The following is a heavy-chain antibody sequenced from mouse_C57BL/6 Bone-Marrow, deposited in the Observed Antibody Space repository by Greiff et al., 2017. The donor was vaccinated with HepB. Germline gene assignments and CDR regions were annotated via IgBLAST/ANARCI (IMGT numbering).Heavy chain of an antibody. Sequence: VQLQQSGAELMKPGASVKLSCKATGYTFTDYNMDWVKQSHGKSLEWIGDINPNNGGTIYNQKFKGKATLTVDKSSSTAYMELRSLTSEDTAVYYCARWGDLYFDVWGTGTTVTVSS. CDR3: ARWGDLYFDV. V-gene: IGHV1-18*01. D-gene: IGHD2-13*01. CDR2: INPNNGGT. CDR1: GYTFTDYN. J-gene: IGHJ1*03.